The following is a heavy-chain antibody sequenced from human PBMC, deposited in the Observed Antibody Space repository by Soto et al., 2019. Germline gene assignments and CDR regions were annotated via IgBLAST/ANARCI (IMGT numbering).Heavy chain of an antibody. D-gene: IGHD3-22*01. V-gene: IGHV1-69*13. CDR3: ARSTGENYDSSGYYSLDY. Sequence: SVKVSCKASGGTFSSYAISWVRQAPGQGLEWMGGIIPIFGTANYAQKFQGRVTITADESTSTAYMELSSLRSEDTAVYYCARSTGENYDSSGYYSLDYRGQGTQVTVSS. CDR1: GGTFSSYA. J-gene: IGHJ4*02. CDR2: IIPIFGTA.